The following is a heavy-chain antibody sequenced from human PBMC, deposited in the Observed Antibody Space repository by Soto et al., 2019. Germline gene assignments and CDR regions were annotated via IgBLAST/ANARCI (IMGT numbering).Heavy chain of an antibody. CDR2: IIPIFGTA. CDR3: AREGTDSISWSNETWFYP. J-gene: IGHJ5*02. V-gene: IGHV1-69*01. Sequence: QVQLVQSGAEVKKPGSSVKVSCKASGGTFSSYAISWVRQAPGQGLECMGGIIPIFGTANYAQKFQGRVTITADESTSTAYMELSSLSSDDTAVYYCAREGTDSISWSNETWFYPGCQGTLVTVSS. CDR1: GGTFSSYA. D-gene: IGHD6-13*01.